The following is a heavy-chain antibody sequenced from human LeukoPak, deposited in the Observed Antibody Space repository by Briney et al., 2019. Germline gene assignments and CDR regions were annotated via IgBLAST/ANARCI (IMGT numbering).Heavy chain of an antibody. D-gene: IGHD2-8*01. J-gene: IGHJ4*02. CDR3: ARVPTNRVYVIKDYFDY. CDR1: GYTFTNYG. V-gene: IGHV1-18*01. Sequence: ASVKVSCKASGYTFTNYGISWVRQAPGQGLEWMGWISAYNGNTNYAQKLQGRVTMTTDTSTSTAYMELRSLRSDDTAVYYCARVPTNRVYVIKDYFDYWGQGTLVTVSS. CDR2: ISAYNGNT.